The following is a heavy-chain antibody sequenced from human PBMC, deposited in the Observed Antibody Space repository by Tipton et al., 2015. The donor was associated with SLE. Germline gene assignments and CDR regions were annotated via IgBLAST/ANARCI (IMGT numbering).Heavy chain of an antibody. CDR2: IYHSGRT. D-gene: IGHD6-6*01. Sequence: TLSLTCAVSGYSISSGYYWGWIRQPPGKGLEWIGSIYHSGRTYYNPSLKSRVTISVDTSKNQFSLKLSSVTAADTAVYYCAREGRREQLALDYWGQGTLVTVSS. CDR1: GYSISSGYY. J-gene: IGHJ4*02. V-gene: IGHV4-38-2*02. CDR3: AREGRREQLALDY.